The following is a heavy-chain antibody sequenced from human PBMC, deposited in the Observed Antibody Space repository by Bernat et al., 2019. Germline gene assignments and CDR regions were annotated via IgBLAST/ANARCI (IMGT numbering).Heavy chain of an antibody. CDR1: GFTFSSYA. CDR3: AKDPEKGSMWFGELFTDY. Sequence: EVQLLESGGGLVQPGGSLRLSCAASGFTFSSYAMSWVRQAPGKGLEWVSAISGSGGSTYYADSVKGRFTISRDNSKNTLYLQMNSLRAEDTAVYYCAKDPEKGSMWFGELFTDYWGQGTLVTVSS. V-gene: IGHV3-23*01. CDR2: ISGSGGST. J-gene: IGHJ4*02. D-gene: IGHD3-10*01.